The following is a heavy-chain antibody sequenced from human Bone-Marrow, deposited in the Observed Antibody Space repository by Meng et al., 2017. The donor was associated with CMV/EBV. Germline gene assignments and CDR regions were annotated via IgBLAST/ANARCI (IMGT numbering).Heavy chain of an antibody. J-gene: IGHJ5*02. CDR3: ARVGRDCSGDTCYSWFGP. CDR1: GFTFSSYW. V-gene: IGHV3-7*01. D-gene: IGHD2-15*01. CDR2: IKEDGTVK. Sequence: GESLKISCAASGFTFSSYWMTWVRQAPGKGLEWVANIKEDGTVKSYVDSVKGRFTISRDNAKNSLYLQMNSLRAEDTAVYYCARVGRDCSGDTCYSWFGPWGQGTLVTVSS.